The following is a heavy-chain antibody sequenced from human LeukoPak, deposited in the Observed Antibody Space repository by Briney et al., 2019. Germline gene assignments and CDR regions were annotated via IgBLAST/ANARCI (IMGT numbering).Heavy chain of an antibody. J-gene: IGHJ6*03. CDR2: ISAYNGNT. CDR3: ARGPGGRRGYYPLEDDYYYHYMDV. CDR1: GYTFTIYG. V-gene: IGHV1-18*01. D-gene: IGHD3-22*01. Sequence: ASVTVSCTASGYTFTIYGINWVRQAPGQGQEWMGWISAYNGNTNYAQKLQGRVTITTDTSTSTAYMELRSLRSDDTAVYYCARGPGGRRGYYPLEDDYYYHYMDVWGKGTTVTVSS.